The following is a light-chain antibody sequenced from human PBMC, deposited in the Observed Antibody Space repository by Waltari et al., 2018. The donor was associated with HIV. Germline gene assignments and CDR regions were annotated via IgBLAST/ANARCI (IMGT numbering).Light chain of an antibody. Sequence: SSELTQDPAASVALGQTVRITCQGDSLRSSYASWYQQKPGQAPVLVIYGKNNRPSGIPDRFSGSSSGNTASLTITGAQAEDEADYYCNSRDSSGNHVVFGGGTKLTVL. CDR1: SLRSSY. V-gene: IGLV3-19*01. CDR3: NSRDSSGNHVV. J-gene: IGLJ2*01. CDR2: GKN.